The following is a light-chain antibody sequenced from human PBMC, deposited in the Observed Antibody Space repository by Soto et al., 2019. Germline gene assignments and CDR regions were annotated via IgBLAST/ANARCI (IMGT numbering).Light chain of an antibody. V-gene: IGLV2-8*01. CDR1: SSDVGGYNY. J-gene: IGLJ1*01. Sequence: QSALTQPPSASGSPGQSVTISCTGTSSDVGGYNYVSWYQQHPGKAPKLMIYEVSKRPSGVPDRFSGSKSGNTASLTVSGLQAEDESDYECSSYAGSNNYVFGTGTKLTVL. CDR2: EVS. CDR3: SSYAGSNNYV.